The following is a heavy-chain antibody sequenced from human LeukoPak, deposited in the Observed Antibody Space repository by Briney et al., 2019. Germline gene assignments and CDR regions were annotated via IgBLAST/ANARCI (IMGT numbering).Heavy chain of an antibody. CDR3: TRDCSITIFGVVTDNWFDP. Sequence: PGRSLRLSCTASGFTFGDYAMSWVRQAPGKGLEWVGFIRSKAYGGTTEYAASVKGRFTISRDDSKSIAYLQLNSLKTEDTAVYYCTRDCSITIFGVVTDNWFDPWGQGTLVTVSS. V-gene: IGHV3-49*04. D-gene: IGHD3-3*01. J-gene: IGHJ5*02. CDR2: IRSKAYGGTT. CDR1: GFTFGDYA.